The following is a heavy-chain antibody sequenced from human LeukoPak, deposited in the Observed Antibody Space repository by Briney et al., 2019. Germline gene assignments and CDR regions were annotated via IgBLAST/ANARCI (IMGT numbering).Heavy chain of an antibody. CDR3: AKKNGGGWPTIFFDY. CDR2: ISGIGDTL. J-gene: IGHJ4*02. Sequence: GGSLRLSCVASGFSFSINAMIWVRQAPGKGLEWVSGISGIGDTLFYSDPVKGRFTISRDNSKNTVYLQMNSLRVEDSAVYYCAKKNGGGWPTIFFDYWGQGILVTVSS. D-gene: IGHD6-19*01. CDR1: GFSFSINA. V-gene: IGHV3-23*01.